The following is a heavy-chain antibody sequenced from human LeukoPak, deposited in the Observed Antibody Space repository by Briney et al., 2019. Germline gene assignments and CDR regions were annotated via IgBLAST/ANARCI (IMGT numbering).Heavy chain of an antibody. V-gene: IGHV3-48*03. Sequence: GGSLRLSCAVSGFTFSSYEMHWVRQAPGKGLGWVSYISSSGSTIYYADAVKGRFTISRDNAKNSLYLQMNSLRAEDTAVYYCARDYGGSSPFDYWGQGTLVTVSS. J-gene: IGHJ4*02. CDR2: ISSSGSTI. CDR3: ARDYGGSSPFDY. D-gene: IGHD4-23*01. CDR1: GFTFSSYE.